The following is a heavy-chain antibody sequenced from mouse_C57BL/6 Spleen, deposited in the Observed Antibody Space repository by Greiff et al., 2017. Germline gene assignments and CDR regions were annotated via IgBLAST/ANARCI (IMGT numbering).Heavy chain of an antibody. CDR3: AREGAHYYGSSPAWVAY. J-gene: IGHJ3*01. CDR2: IYIGNGYT. D-gene: IGHD1-1*01. CDR1: GYTFTSYG. Sequence: VQLQQSGAELVRPGSSVKMSCKTSGYTFTSYGINCVKQRPGQGLEWIGYIYIGNGYTEYNEKFTGKATLTSATSSSTAYMQLSSLTSEDSAIYFCAREGAHYYGSSPAWVAYWGQGTLVTVSA. V-gene: IGHV1-58*01.